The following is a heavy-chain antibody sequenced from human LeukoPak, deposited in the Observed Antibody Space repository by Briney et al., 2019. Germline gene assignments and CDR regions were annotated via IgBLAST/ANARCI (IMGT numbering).Heavy chain of an antibody. V-gene: IGHV4-39*01. CDR1: GGSISISSYY. Sequence: PSETLSLTCTVSGGSISISSYYWGWIRQPPGKGLEWIGSINYSGSTYYNPSLKSRVTISVDTSKNQFSLKLSSVTAADTAVYYCARHFLQQWLLNWFDPWGQGTLVTVSS. CDR3: ARHFLQQWLLNWFDP. CDR2: INYSGST. D-gene: IGHD6-19*01. J-gene: IGHJ5*02.